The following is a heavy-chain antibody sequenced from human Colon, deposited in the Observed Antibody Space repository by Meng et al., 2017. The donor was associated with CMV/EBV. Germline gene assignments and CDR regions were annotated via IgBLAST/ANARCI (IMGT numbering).Heavy chain of an antibody. CDR3: ALYYYDSSGYYTFGY. Sequence: QVQLVQSGAEVKKPGASVKVSCKASGYTFSNYAMHWVRQAPGQRLEWMGWINTGNGYRKNSQTFQGRVTFTKDTTASTVYTELSSLKSEDTAVYYCALYYYDSSGYYTFGYWGQGTLVTVSS. CDR2: INTGNGYR. D-gene: IGHD3-22*01. J-gene: IGHJ4*02. V-gene: IGHV1-3*04. CDR1: GYTFSNYA.